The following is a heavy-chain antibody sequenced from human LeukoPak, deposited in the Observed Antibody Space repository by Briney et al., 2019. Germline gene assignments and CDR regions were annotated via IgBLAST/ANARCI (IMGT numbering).Heavy chain of an antibody. Sequence: PGGSLRLSCAASGFTFSSYAMSWVRQAPGKGLEWVSAISGSGGSTYYADSVKGRFTISRDNSKNTLYLQMNSLRAEDTAVHYCAKEAWAVTHYYYYYMDVWGKGTTVTVSS. CDR1: GFTFSSYA. V-gene: IGHV3-23*01. J-gene: IGHJ6*03. CDR2: ISGSGGST. CDR3: AKEAWAVTHYYYYYMDV. D-gene: IGHD4-17*01.